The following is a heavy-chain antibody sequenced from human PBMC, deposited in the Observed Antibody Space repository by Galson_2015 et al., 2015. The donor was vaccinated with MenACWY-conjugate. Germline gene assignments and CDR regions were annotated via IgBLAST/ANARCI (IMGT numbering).Heavy chain of an antibody. CDR1: GFTFSRVA. J-gene: IGHJ6*02. CDR3: ARDRATGTNYYYYGMDV. V-gene: IGHV3-23*01. Sequence: SLRLSCAASGFTFSRVAMTWVRQAPGKGLEWVSSISGSGGSTYYADSVKGRFTISRDNSKNTLYLQMNSLRADDTAAYYCARDRATGTNYYYYGMDVWGQGTPVTVSS. D-gene: IGHD4-17*01. CDR2: ISGSGGST.